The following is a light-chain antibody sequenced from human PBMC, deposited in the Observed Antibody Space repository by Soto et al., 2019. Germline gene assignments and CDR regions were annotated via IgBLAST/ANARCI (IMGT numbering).Light chain of an antibody. CDR2: EVS. V-gene: IGLV1-40*01. J-gene: IGLJ1*01. CDR3: SPYTSSSTLYV. CDR1: NSNLGAGYD. Sequence: QSVLTQPPSVSGAPGQRVTISCTGNNSNLGAGYDVHWYQQLPGAAPKVMIYEVSNRPSGVSNRFSGSKSGNTASLTISGLQAEDEADYYCSPYTSSSTLYVFGSGTKVTVL.